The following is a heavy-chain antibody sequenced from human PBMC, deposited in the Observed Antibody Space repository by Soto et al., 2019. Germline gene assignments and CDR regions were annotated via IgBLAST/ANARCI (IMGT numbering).Heavy chain of an antibody. V-gene: IGHV4-59*12. D-gene: IGHD2-2*01. CDR1: GDSISSYN. CDR2: IYHTGST. J-gene: IGHJ5*02. Sequence: SETLSLTCTVSGDSISSYNWNWIRQSPGKGLEWIGYIYHTGSTYYNPSLKSRVTISVDRSKNQFSLKLSSVTAADTAVYYCARVPDRWGQGTLVTVSS. CDR3: ARVPDR.